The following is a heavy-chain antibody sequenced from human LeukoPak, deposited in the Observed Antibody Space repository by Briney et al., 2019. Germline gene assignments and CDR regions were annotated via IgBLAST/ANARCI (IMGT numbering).Heavy chain of an antibody. CDR2: IKKDGSEK. Sequence: PGGSLRLSCAASGFTFSSYWMSWVRQAPGKGLEWVANIKKDGSEKYYVDSVKGRFTISRDNAKNSLYLQMNSLRAEDTAVYYCARARVDFWSGHFDYWGQGTLVTVSS. J-gene: IGHJ4*02. CDR3: ARARVDFWSGHFDY. V-gene: IGHV3-7*01. D-gene: IGHD3-3*01. CDR1: GFTFSSYW.